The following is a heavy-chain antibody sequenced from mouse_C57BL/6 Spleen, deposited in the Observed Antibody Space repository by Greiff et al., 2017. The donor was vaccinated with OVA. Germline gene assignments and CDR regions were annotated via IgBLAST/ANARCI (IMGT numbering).Heavy chain of an antibody. Sequence: KLVESGGDLVKPGGSLKLSCAASGFTFSSYGMSWVRQTPDKRLEWVATISSGGSYTYYPDSVKGRFTISRDNAKNTLYLQMSSLKSEDTAMYYCARRDLLGGYFDYWGQGTTLTVSS. CDR3: ARRDLLGGYFDY. CDR2: ISSGGSYT. CDR1: GFTFSSYG. V-gene: IGHV5-6*02. J-gene: IGHJ2*01. D-gene: IGHD4-1*01.